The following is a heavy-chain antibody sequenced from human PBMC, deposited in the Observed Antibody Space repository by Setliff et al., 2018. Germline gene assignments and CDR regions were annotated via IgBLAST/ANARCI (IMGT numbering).Heavy chain of an antibody. J-gene: IGHJ4*02. CDR2: IIPIFGTA. CDR1: GGTFSSYG. CDR3: ARVSRTIVGARGFDY. Sequence: SVKVSCKASGGTFSSYGISWVRQAPGQGLGWMGGIIPIFGTANYAQKFQGRVTITADESTSTAYMELSSLRSEDTAVYYCARVSRTIVGARGFDYWGQGTLVTVS. V-gene: IGHV1-69*13. D-gene: IGHD1-26*01.